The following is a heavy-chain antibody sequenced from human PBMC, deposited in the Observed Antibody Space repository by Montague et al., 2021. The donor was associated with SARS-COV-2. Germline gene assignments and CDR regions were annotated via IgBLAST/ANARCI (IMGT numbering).Heavy chain of an antibody. D-gene: IGHD2-2*01. Sequence: CAISGDSVSSNIATWNWIRQSPSRGLEWLGRTYYRSKWYNDYAESVKSRITIDPDTSKHQSSLHLNSVTPEDTAVYYCARIPVGSKHYFDFWGQGTLVTVSS. J-gene: IGHJ4*02. CDR3: ARIPVGSKHYFDF. CDR2: TYYRSKWYN. CDR1: GDSVSSNIAT. V-gene: IGHV6-1*01.